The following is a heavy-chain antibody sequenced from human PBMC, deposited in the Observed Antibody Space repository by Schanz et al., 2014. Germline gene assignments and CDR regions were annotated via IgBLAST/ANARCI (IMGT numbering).Heavy chain of an antibody. CDR3: ARDRLECGAECYSVEVFEI. CDR1: GYTFSSYG. CDR2: INLSGGST. V-gene: IGHV1-46*01. J-gene: IGHJ4*02. D-gene: IGHD2-21*01. Sequence: QVQLVQSGAEVKKPGASVKVSCKASGYTFSSYGITWVRQAPGQGLEWMGIINLSGGSTNNAQKFQGRLTMTRDTSTSTVYMELSGLRSEDTAVYYCARDRLECGAECYSVEVFEIWGQGTLVIVSS.